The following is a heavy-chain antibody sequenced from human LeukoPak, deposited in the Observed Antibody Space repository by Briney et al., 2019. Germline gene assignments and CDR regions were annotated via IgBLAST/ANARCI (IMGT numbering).Heavy chain of an antibody. D-gene: IGHD2-21*02. CDR3: AKDVVVTAIPDYFDY. V-gene: IGHV3-23*01. J-gene: IGHJ4*02. Sequence: GGSLRLSCAASGFTFSSYAMSWVRRAPGKGLEWVSAISGSGGSTYYADSVKGRFTISRDNSKNTLYLQMNSLRAEDTAVYYCAKDVVVTAIPDYFDYWGQGTLVTVSS. CDR2: ISGSGGST. CDR1: GFTFSSYA.